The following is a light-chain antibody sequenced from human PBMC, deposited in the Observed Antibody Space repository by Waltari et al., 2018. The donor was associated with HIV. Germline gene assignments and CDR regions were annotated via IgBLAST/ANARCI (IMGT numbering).Light chain of an antibody. Sequence: NFILTQTHSVSASPGETVIISCTRSSGSIASNYVHSFQQRPGAAPKTIIYEDNQRSSGIPDRFSGSIDTSSNSASLTISGLKTEDEADYYCQSFNDNNEWVFGGGTKVTVL. CDR1: SGSIASNY. V-gene: IGLV6-57*03. CDR3: QSFNDNNEWV. J-gene: IGLJ3*02. CDR2: EDN.